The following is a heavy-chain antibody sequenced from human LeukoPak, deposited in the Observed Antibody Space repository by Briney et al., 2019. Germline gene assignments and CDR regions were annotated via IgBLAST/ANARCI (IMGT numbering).Heavy chain of an antibody. Sequence: PGGCLRLSCAASGFTVSDNYMSWVRRPPGKGVEWGSFIYTGTNTYYADSVKGRFTISRDNSKNTVDLQMYSLRVEDTAVYFCARDGGSGIRYDNYIYYGMDVWGQGTTVTVSS. D-gene: IGHD3-16*01. CDR1: GFTVSDNY. V-gene: IGHV3-53*01. CDR2: IYTGTNT. CDR3: ARDGGSGIRYDNYIYYGMDV. J-gene: IGHJ6*02.